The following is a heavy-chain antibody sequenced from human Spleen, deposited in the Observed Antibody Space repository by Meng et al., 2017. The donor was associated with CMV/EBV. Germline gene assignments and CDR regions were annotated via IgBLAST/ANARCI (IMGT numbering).Heavy chain of an antibody. J-gene: IGHJ4*02. V-gene: IGHV1-69*05. CDR1: TLRSYG. Sequence: TLRSYGDGWVRQAPGQGLGWMGEIIPILGTPNYAQKFQSRVYIITDESTSTTYLELRSLRSEDTAVYYCARTAFYYGTGTYGYFDYWGQGTLVTVSS. CDR3: ARTAFYYGTGTYGYFDY. CDR2: IIPILGTP. D-gene: IGHD3-10*01.